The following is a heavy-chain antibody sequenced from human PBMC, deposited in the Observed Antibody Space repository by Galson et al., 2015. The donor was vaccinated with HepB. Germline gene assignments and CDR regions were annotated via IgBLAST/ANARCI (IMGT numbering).Heavy chain of an antibody. D-gene: IGHD5/OR15-5a*01. J-gene: IGHJ4*02. CDR3: AKGYSISSPFDN. CDR2: IGVGRTTQ. V-gene: IGHV3-23*01. Sequence: SLRLSCAASGFIFGSHVMAWVRRAPGRGLEWVSSIGVGRTTQYYADSVKGRFIVSRDNSNNTLYLQMNSLTAEDTAIYFCAKGYSISSPFDNWGQGTPVAVSS. CDR1: GFIFGSHV.